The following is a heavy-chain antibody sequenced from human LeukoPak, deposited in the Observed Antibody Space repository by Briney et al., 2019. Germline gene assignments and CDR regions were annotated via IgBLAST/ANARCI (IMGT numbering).Heavy chain of an antibody. CDR3: ARNPAPPYGVPDK. CDR1: GGSLSGYY. D-gene: IGHD2-15*01. V-gene: IGHV4-34*01. CDR2: INYSGST. Sequence: PSETLSLTCAVYGGSLSGYYWSWIRQPPGKGLEWIGEINYSGSTNYNPSLKSRVTISVDTSKNQFSLNLRSVTAADTAMYYCARNPAPPYGVPDKWGRGTLVTVSS. J-gene: IGHJ4*02.